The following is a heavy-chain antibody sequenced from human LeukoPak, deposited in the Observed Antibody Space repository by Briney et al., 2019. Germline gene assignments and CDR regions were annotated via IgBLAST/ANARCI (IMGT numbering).Heavy chain of an antibody. CDR3: ARMRGQGGQDI. Sequence: GSLRLSCAASGFTFSRYWMSWVRQAPGKGLEWVANIKQDGSEIYYVDSVKGRFTISRDNAKSSLYLQMTSLRAEDTAVYYCARMRGQGGQDIWGQGTMVTVSS. V-gene: IGHV3-7*01. CDR2: IKQDGSEI. D-gene: IGHD3-16*01. CDR1: GFTFSRYW. J-gene: IGHJ3*02.